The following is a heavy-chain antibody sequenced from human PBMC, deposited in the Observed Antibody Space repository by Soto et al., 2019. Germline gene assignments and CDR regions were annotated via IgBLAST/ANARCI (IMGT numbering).Heavy chain of an antibody. Sequence: QVQLVESGGGVVQPGRSLRLSCGASGFTFSNYGMQWVRQAPGKGLEWVALISYDGSNKYYADSVKGRFTISRDNSQNTLYLQMKSLRTEDTAVYYCLCGQDFGDYWGQGPLVTVPS. CDR3: LCGQDFGDY. D-gene: IGHD2-21*01. CDR1: GFTFSNYG. J-gene: IGHJ4*02. V-gene: IGHV3-30*03. CDR2: ISYDGSNK.